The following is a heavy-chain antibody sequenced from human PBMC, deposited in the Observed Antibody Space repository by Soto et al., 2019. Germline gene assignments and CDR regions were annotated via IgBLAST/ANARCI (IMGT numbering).Heavy chain of an antibody. J-gene: IGHJ4*02. CDR2: IHYNGNT. V-gene: IGHV4-59*01. CDR3: AREGNLGRWLQPLDF. D-gene: IGHD5-12*01. Sequence: QVQLQVSAPGLVKPSETQSLTCTVSGDSISAYSWSWVRQPPGKGLEWIGNIHYNGNTKYNPSLKSRVTMSVDTSKNQFSLKLISVTAADTAKYFCAREGNLGRWLQPLDFWGQGTLVTVSS. CDR1: GDSISAYS.